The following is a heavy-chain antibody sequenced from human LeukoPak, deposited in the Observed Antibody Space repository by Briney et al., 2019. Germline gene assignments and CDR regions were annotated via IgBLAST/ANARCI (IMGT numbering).Heavy chain of an antibody. D-gene: IGHD3-10*01. CDR3: RRANGYGLIDY. J-gene: IGHJ4*02. V-gene: IGHV4-39*07. CDR2: IYYSETT. CDR1: GSSISNNY. Sequence: PSETLSLTSTVSGSSISNNYWGWLRPAPGKGLEWSVSIYYSETTYYNSSLKSRITTSLHTSKTEFSLNLISGTAADTAMYYCRRANGYGLIDYWGQGTLVTVSS.